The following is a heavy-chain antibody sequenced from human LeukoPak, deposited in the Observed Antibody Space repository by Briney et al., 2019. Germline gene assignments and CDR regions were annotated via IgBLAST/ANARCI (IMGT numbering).Heavy chain of an antibody. CDR3: ARGMYDYGDYGLY. CDR2: IIPIFGTA. Sequence: SVKVSCKASGGTFSSYAISWVRQAPGQGLEWMGGIIPIFGTANYAQKFQGRVTITADESTSTAYMELSSLRSEDTAVYYCARGMYDYGDYGLYWGQGTLVTVSS. J-gene: IGHJ4*02. V-gene: IGHV1-69*13. CDR1: GGTFSSYA. D-gene: IGHD4-17*01.